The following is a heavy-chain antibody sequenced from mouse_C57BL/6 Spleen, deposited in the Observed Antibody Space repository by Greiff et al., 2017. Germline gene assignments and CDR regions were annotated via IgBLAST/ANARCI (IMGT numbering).Heavy chain of an antibody. CDR1: GYTFTSYG. D-gene: IGHD5-5*01. CDR3: ARFYLDYAMDY. V-gene: IGHV1-81*01. CDR2: IYPRSGNT. Sequence: QVHVKQSGAELARPGASVKLSCKASGYTFTSYGISWVKQRTGQGLEWIGEIYPRSGNTYYNEKFKGKATLTADKSSSTAYMELRSLTSEDSAVYFCARFYLDYAMDYWGQGTSVTVSS. J-gene: IGHJ4*01.